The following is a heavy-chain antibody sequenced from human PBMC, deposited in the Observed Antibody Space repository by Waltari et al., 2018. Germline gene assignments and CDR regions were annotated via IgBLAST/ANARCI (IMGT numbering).Heavy chain of an antibody. CDR2: IRHDGTVT. V-gene: IGHV3-30*02. CDR1: GFIFSNSV. CDR3: ANGPRGGYYMDV. Sequence: QVQLVESGGGVVQPGGSLRLSCAASGFIFSNSVMYWVRQAPGKGLEWVAVIRHDGTVTYYGDSVKGRFTISRDNSKDTLSLQMNSLRAEDTAMYYCANGPRGGYYMDVWGKGTTVTVSS. D-gene: IGHD3-10*01. J-gene: IGHJ6*03.